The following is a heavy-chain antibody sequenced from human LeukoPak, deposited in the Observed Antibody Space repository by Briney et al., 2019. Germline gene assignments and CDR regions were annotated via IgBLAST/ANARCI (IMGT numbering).Heavy chain of an antibody. CDR1: GFTFRSYG. Sequence: QAGGSLRLSCAASGFTFRSYGMHWVRQAPGKGLEWVAVMSSDGSTIYYADSAKGRFTISRDNSKNTLYLQMNSLRAEDTAVYYCAKSGYNRFDYWGQGTLVTVSS. V-gene: IGHV3-30*18. J-gene: IGHJ4*02. CDR2: MSSDGSTI. CDR3: AKSGYNRFDY. D-gene: IGHD5-24*01.